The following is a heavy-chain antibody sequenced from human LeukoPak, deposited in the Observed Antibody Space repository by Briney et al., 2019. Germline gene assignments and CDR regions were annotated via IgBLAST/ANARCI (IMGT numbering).Heavy chain of an antibody. CDR1: GFTFGTHG. CDR2: IRYGGSTK. J-gene: IGHJ4*02. CDR3: AKSLAEAHTYFDY. Sequence: GGSLRLSCAASGFTFGTHGMHWVRQAPGKGLEWVAFIRYGGSTKYYADSVEGRFTISRDNSKNTLYLQMNSLRAQDTAVYYCAKSLAEAHTYFDYWGQGTLVTVSS. V-gene: IGHV3-30*02.